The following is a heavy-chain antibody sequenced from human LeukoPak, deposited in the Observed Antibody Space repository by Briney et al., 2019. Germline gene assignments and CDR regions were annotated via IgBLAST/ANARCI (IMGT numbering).Heavy chain of an antibody. Sequence: GGSLRLSCAASGFTFNSYSMNWVRPAPGKGLEWVSYISSSSSTIYYADSVKGRFTISRDNAKNSLYLQMNSLRAEDTAVYYCAGYCSSTSCHWFSDYWGQGTLVTVSS. CDR2: ISSSSSTI. CDR3: AGYCSSTSCHWFSDY. D-gene: IGHD2-2*01. J-gene: IGHJ4*02. CDR1: GFTFNSYS. V-gene: IGHV3-48*01.